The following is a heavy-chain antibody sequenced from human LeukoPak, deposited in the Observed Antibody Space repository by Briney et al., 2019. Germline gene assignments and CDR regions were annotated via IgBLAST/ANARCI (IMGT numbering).Heavy chain of an antibody. D-gene: IGHD5-24*01. J-gene: IGHJ4*02. CDR1: GGSISSSSYY. CDR3: ARDEMATISKFDY. CDR2: IYYSGST. V-gene: IGHV4-39*07. Sequence: SETLSLTCTVSGGSISSSSYYWGWIRQPPGKGLEWIGSIYYSGSTYYNPSLKSRVTISVDTSKNQFSLKLSSVTAADTAVYYCARDEMATISKFDYWGQGTLVTVSS.